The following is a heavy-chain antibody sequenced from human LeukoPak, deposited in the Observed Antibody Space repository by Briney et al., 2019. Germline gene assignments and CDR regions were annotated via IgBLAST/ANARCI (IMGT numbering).Heavy chain of an antibody. V-gene: IGHV3-23*01. CDR1: GFTFSSYA. Sequence: GSLRLSCAASGFTFSSYAMSWVRQAPGKGLEWVSTITTSDGNTYYADSVKGRFTVSRDNSKNTLFLQMNSLRAEDTAVYYCAKDGGLWVSAHWGDSWGRGTLVTVSS. CDR3: AKDGGLWVSAHWGDS. J-gene: IGHJ4*02. CDR2: ITTSDGNT. D-gene: IGHD7-27*01.